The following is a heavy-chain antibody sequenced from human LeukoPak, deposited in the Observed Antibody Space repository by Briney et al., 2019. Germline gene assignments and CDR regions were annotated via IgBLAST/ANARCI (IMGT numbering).Heavy chain of an antibody. CDR3: XXXPXSGWXQGYFQH. CDR2: IRYDGSNK. D-gene: IGHD6-19*01. Sequence: GGSLRLSCAASGFTFSSYGMHWVRQAPGKGLEWVAFIRYDGSNKYYADSVKGRFTISRDNSKNTLYLQMNSLRAEDTAVYYXXXXPXSGWXQGYFQHWGQGTLVTVSS. CDR1: GFTFSSYG. J-gene: IGHJ1*01. V-gene: IGHV3-30*02.